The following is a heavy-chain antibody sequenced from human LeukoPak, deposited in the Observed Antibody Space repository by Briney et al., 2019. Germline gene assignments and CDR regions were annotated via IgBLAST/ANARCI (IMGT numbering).Heavy chain of an antibody. V-gene: IGHV4-34*01. CDR2: INHSGST. CDR1: GGSFSVYY. J-gene: IGHJ4*02. CDR3: ARVDSSSWYYFDY. D-gene: IGHD6-13*01. Sequence: SETLSLTCAVYGGSFSVYYWSWIRQPPGKGLEWIGEINHSGSTNYNPSLKSRVAISVDTSKNQFSLKLSSVTAADTAVYYCARVDSSSWYYFDYWGQGTLVTVSS.